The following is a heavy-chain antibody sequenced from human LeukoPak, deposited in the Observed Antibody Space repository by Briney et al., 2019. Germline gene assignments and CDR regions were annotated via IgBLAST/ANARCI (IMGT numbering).Heavy chain of an antibody. CDR3: ARAPQGASGSYYYDY. CDR2: IYHSGST. D-gene: IGHD3-10*01. V-gene: IGHV4-4*02. CDR1: GGSISSSNW. Sequence: SETLSLTCAVSGGSISSSNWWSWVRQPPGKGLEWIGEIYHSGSTNYNPSLKSRVTISVDKSKNQFSLKLSSVTAADTAVYYCARAPQGASGSYYYDYWGQGTLVTVSS. J-gene: IGHJ4*02.